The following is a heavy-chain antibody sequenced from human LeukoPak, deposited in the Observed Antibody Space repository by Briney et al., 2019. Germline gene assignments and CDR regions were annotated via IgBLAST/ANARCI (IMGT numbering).Heavy chain of an antibody. J-gene: IGHJ5*02. V-gene: IGHV3-74*01. CDR1: GFSFSDYW. CDR2: INSDGIST. CDR3: ARVVAVAGNSVFDP. Sequence: PGGSLRLSCAASGFSFSDYWMHWVRQAPGKGLVWVSRINSDGISTTYADSVKGRFTISRDNAKNTLYLQMNSLRAEDTAVYYCARVVAVAGNSVFDPWGQGTLVTVSS. D-gene: IGHD6-19*01.